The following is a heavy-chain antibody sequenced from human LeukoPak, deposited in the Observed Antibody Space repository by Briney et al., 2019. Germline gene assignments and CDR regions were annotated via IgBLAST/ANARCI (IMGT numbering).Heavy chain of an antibody. D-gene: IGHD2-15*01. V-gene: IGHV2-70*11. CDR3: ARSGGSSGRSHYFDY. CDR1: GFSLSTSGMC. CDR2: IDWDDDK. J-gene: IGHJ4*02. Sequence: SGPTLVKPTQTLTLTCTFSGFSLSTSGMCVSWIRQPPGKALEWLARIDWDDDKYYSTSLKTRLTISKDTSKNQVVLTMTNMDPVDTATYYCARSGGSSGRSHYFDYWGQGTLVTVSS.